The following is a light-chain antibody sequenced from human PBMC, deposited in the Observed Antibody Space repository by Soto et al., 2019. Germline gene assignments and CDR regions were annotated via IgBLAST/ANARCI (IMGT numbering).Light chain of an antibody. J-gene: IGKJ4*01. V-gene: IGKV3-11*01. CDR2: DAS. CDR1: QSVSSY. Sequence: EIVLTQSPANLSLSPGERATLSCRASQSVSSYLAWYQQKPGQAPRLLIYDASNRATGIPARFSGSASGTDFTLTISSLEPEDFAVYYCQQRSKWPSTFGEGTKVEIK. CDR3: QQRSKWPST.